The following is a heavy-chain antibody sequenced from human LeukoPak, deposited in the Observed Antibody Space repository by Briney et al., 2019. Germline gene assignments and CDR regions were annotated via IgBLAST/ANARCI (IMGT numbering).Heavy chain of an antibody. CDR3: AKDITGSVPAALDY. CDR2: ISWNSGSI. CDR1: GFTFYYYA. Sequence: PDRSLRLSCAASGFTFYYYAMHWVRHAPGKGLEWVSGISWNSGSIGYADSVKGRFTISRDNAKNSLYLQMNSLRAEDTALYYCAKDITGSVPAALDYWGQGTLVTVSS. D-gene: IGHD2-2*01. V-gene: IGHV3-9*01. J-gene: IGHJ4*02.